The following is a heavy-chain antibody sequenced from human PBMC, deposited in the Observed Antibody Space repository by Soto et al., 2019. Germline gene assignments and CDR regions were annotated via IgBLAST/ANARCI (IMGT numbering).Heavy chain of an antibody. CDR2: ISPSSGNT. J-gene: IGHJ5*02. D-gene: IGHD3-3*01. Sequence: QVQLVQSGAEVKKPGASVTVSCQASGYTFTNYEINWVRQAPGQGLEWLGWISPSSGNTGYPQKFQGRLSMTRNNSMNTAYMELSSLTSDDTAVYYCARGFQIFGWVKKIDPWGQGTLVIVSS. CDR1: GYTFTNYE. CDR3: ARGFQIFGWVKKIDP. V-gene: IGHV1-8*01.